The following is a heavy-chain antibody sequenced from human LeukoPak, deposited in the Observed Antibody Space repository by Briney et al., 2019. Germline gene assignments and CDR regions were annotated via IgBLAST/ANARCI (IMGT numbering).Heavy chain of an antibody. D-gene: IGHD3-3*01. CDR2: IIPIFGTA. CDR1: GGTFSSYA. V-gene: IGHV1-69*13. CDR3: ARAVWSGYGYYYYGMDV. J-gene: IGHJ6*02. Sequence: ASVTVSCKASGGTFSSYAISWVRQAPGQGLEWMGGIIPIFGTANYAQKFQGRVTITADESTSTAHMELSSLRSEDTAVYYCARAVWSGYGYYYYGMDVWGQGTTVTVSS.